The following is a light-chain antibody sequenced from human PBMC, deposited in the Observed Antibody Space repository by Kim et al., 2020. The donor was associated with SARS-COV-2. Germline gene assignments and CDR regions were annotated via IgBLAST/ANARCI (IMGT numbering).Light chain of an antibody. Sequence: DIQMTQSPSSLSASVGDRVTITCRASQIVSSYLNWYQQKPGQAPKLLIYAAINLQGGVPSRFSGSGSGTDFTLAINSLQPEDFAIYYCQQTYNNHPTFGQVTKVDIK. CDR1: QIVSSY. CDR3: QQTYNNHPT. J-gene: IGKJ1*01. V-gene: IGKV1-39*01. CDR2: AAI.